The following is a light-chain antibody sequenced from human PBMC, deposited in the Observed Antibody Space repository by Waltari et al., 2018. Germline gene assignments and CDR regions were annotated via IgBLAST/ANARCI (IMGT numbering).Light chain of an antibody. Sequence: EIVLTQSPDILSFSPGERATLSCRARQSVGTYLALYQQRPGQSPRLLIYDASYRATGIPARFSGSGSGTDFTLTISSLQPEDFAVYYCQQRRNWPLTFGGGTRVQI. CDR1: QSVGTY. CDR3: QQRRNWPLT. J-gene: IGKJ4*01. V-gene: IGKV3-11*01. CDR2: DAS.